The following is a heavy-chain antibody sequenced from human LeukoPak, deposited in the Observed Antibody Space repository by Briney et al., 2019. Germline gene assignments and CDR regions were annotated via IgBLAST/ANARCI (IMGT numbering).Heavy chain of an antibody. CDR3: AKDLSSGWYPYYFDF. CDR2: ISGSGGST. V-gene: IGHV3-23*01. D-gene: IGHD6-19*01. J-gene: IGHJ4*02. Sequence: GGSLRLSCAASGFTFSSYAMSWVRQAPGKGLEWVSGISGSGGSTYYADSVKGRFTISRDNSKNTLYLQMNSLRAEDTAVYYCAKDLSSGWYPYYFDFWGQGTLVTVSS. CDR1: GFTFSSYA.